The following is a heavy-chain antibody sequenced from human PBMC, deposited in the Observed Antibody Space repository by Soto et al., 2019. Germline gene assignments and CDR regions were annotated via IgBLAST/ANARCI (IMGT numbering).Heavy chain of an antibody. D-gene: IGHD3-3*01. CDR1: NFVFSVYS. Sequence: QLVESGGGVVQPERSLRLSCTASNFVFSVYSLHWVRQAPGKGLEWVALISYDGGNKYYADSVKGRFTISRDNSKNTLYLQMNSLRREDTAVHYCARDKDQYDFWGGTLDSWGQGTLVTVSS. CDR2: ISYDGGNK. CDR3: ARDKDQYDFWGGTLDS. V-gene: IGHV3-30-3*01. J-gene: IGHJ4*02.